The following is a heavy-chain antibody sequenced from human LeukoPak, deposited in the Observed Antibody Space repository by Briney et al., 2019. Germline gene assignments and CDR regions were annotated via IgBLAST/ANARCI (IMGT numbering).Heavy chain of an antibody. CDR1: GYTFTSYY. J-gene: IGHJ4*02. CDR3: ARKGAFWLDY. Sequence: ASVKASCKASGYTFTSYYMHWVRQAPGQGLEWMGIINPSGGSTSYAQKFQGRVTMTRDMSTSTVYMELSSLRSEDTAVYYCARKGAFWLDYWGQGTLVTVSS. V-gene: IGHV1-46*01. D-gene: IGHD3-16*01. CDR2: INPSGGST.